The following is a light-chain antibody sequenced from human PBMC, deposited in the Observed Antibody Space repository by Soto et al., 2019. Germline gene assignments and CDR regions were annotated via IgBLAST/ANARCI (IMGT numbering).Light chain of an antibody. CDR1: QSVRNY. V-gene: IGKV3-11*01. J-gene: IGKJ3*01. Sequence: EIVLTQSPATLALSPGEGATLSCRASQSVRNYLAWYQQKPGQAPRLLIYDAFHRATGIPTRFSGSGSGTDFTLTISRLEPEDFAVYYCQHRSDWRFTFGPGTKLEIK. CDR3: QHRSDWRFT. CDR2: DAF.